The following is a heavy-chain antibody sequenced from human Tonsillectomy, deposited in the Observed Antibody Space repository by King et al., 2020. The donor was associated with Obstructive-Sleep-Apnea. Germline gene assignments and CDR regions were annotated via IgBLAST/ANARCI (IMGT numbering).Heavy chain of an antibody. V-gene: IGHV4-31*03. CDR1: GGSISSGGYY. Sequence: VQLQESGPGLVKPSQTLSLTCTVSGGSISSGGYYWSWIRQHPGKGLDGVGYIYDSGSPYYNPSPERRVTISVETSKNQFSLKLSSVCAADTAVFYCARGQDGSGSYYGVKHYIDYWGQGTLVTVSS. D-gene: IGHD3-10*01. CDR2: IYDSGSP. CDR3: ARGQDGSGSYYGVKHYIDY. J-gene: IGHJ4*02.